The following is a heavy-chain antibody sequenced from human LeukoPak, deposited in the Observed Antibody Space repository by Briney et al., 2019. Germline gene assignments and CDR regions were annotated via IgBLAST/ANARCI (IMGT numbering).Heavy chain of an antibody. CDR2: INPSGGNT. J-gene: IGHJ5*02. Sequence: ASVKVSCKAYGYTLTSYYMHWVRQAPGQGLEWMGIINPSGGNTRYAQKFQGRVTMTRDTSTSTVYMELSSLRSGDTAMYYCARGSSTSCYWCGWFDPWGQGTQVTVPS. V-gene: IGHV1-46*01. CDR1: GYTLTSYY. D-gene: IGHD2-2*01. CDR3: ARGSSTSCYWCGWFDP.